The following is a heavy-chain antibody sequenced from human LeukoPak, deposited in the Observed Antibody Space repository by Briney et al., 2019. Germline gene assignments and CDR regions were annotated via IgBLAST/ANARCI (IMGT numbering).Heavy chain of an antibody. Sequence: SVKVSCKASGGTFSSYAISWVRQAPGQGLGWMGGIITIFGTAKYAQKFQGRVTITADESTGTAYMELSSLRSEDTAVYYCARTDVEMATIHYFDYWGQGTLVTVSS. J-gene: IGHJ4*02. CDR2: IITIFGTA. CDR3: ARTDVEMATIHYFDY. V-gene: IGHV1-69*13. CDR1: GGTFSSYA. D-gene: IGHD5-24*01.